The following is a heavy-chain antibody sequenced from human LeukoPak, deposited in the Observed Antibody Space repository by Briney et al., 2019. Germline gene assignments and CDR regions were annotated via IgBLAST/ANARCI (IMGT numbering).Heavy chain of an antibody. CDR3: ARVGPESVVVIAHFDY. D-gene: IGHD2-21*01. CDR2: ISYDGSNK. CDR1: GFTFSSYG. V-gene: IGHV3-30*03. J-gene: IGHJ4*02. Sequence: GGSLRLSCAASGFTFSSYGMHWVRQAPGKGLEWVAVISYDGSNKYYADSVKGRFTISRDNSKNTLYLQMNSLRAEDTAVYYCARVGPESVVVIAHFDYWGQGTLVTVSS.